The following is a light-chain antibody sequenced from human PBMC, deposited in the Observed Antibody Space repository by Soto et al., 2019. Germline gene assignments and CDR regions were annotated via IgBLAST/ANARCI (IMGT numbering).Light chain of an antibody. CDR1: SSDVGGYNY. Sequence: QSVLTQPASGSGSPGQSITISCTGTSSDVGGYNYVSWYQQHPGKAPKLMIYDVSNRPSGVSNRFSGSKSGNTASLTISGLQAEDEADYYCSSYTSSSTPPFGTGTKVTVL. CDR3: SSYTSSSTPP. J-gene: IGLJ1*01. V-gene: IGLV2-14*01. CDR2: DVS.